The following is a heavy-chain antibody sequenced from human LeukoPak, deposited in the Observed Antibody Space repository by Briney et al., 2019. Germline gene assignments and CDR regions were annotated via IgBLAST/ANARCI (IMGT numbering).Heavy chain of an antibody. CDR3: AKDISALTPRMGYRYFDL. J-gene: IGHJ2*01. CDR2: ISSSSSYI. Sequence: PGGSLRLSCAASGFTFSSYSMNWVRQAPGKGLEWVSSISSSSSYIYYADSVKGRFTISRDNAKNTLYLQMNSLRAEDTAVYYCAKDISALTPRMGYRYFDLWGRGTLVTVSS. V-gene: IGHV3-21*04. CDR1: GFTFSSYS. D-gene: IGHD6-13*01.